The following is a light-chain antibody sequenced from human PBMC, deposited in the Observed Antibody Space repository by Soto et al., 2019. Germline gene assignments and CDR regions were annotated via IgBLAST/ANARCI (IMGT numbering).Light chain of an antibody. CDR1: QSVSSY. CDR3: QHRSNWPLT. J-gene: IGKJ4*01. CDR2: DAS. Sequence: EIVLTQSPATLSLSPGERATLSCRASQSVSSYLAWYQQKPGQAPRLLMFDASNRATGIPARFSGSGSGTDLNLTISPLEPEDLAVYFCQHRSNWPLTFGGGTKVEIK. V-gene: IGKV3-11*01.